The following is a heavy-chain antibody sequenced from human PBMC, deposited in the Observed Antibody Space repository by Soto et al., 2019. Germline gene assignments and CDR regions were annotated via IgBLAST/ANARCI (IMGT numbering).Heavy chain of an antibody. CDR3: ARAVRYYYYYYMDV. CDR2: INHSGST. J-gene: IGHJ6*03. D-gene: IGHD4-17*01. CDR1: GGSFSGYY. V-gene: IGHV4-34*01. Sequence: SETLSLTCAVYGGSFSGYYWSWIRQPPGKGLEWIGEINHSGSTNYNPSLKSRVTISVETSKNQFSLKLSSVTAADTAVYYCARAVRYYYYYYMDVWGKGTTVTVSS.